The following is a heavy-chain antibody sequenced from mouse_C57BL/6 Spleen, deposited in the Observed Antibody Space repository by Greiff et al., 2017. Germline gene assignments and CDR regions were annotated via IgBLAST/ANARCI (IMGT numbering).Heavy chain of an antibody. J-gene: IGHJ4*01. V-gene: IGHV14-4*01. CDR2: IDPENGDT. CDR3: TLYYYGSSSGYAMDY. CDR1: GFNIKDDY. Sequence: EVQLQQSGAELVRPGASVKLSCTASGFNIKDDYMHWVKQRPEQGLEWIGWIDPENGDTEYASKFQGKATIPANTSSNTAYLQLSSLTSEDTAVYYCTLYYYGSSSGYAMDYWGQGTSVPSPQ. D-gene: IGHD1-1*01.